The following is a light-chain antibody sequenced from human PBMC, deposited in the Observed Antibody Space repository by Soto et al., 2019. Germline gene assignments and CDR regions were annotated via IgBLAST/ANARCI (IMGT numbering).Light chain of an antibody. Sequence: DIQMTQSPSSLYASLGDRVNITCRASQNIDNYLNWYQHKPGKAPKLLIYATSTLQSGVPARFSGSGSGTEFTLTISTLQSEDFATYFCQESYNSPAVSFGGGTKVDI. CDR2: ATS. CDR1: QNIDNY. CDR3: QESYNSPAVS. V-gene: IGKV1-39*01. J-gene: IGKJ4*01.